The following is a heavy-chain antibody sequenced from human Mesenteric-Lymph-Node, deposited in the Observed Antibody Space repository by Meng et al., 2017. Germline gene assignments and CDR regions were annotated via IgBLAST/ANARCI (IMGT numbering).Heavy chain of an antibody. CDR1: GGPFSSYA. Sequence: QVLRVQSGAEVKKPGPSVKVSCKASGGPFSSYAISWVRQAPGQGLEWMGGIIPIFGTANYAQKFQGRVTITADKSTSTAYMELSSLRSEDTAVYYCARTTIAAAGTNYFDYWGQGTLVTVSS. V-gene: IGHV1-69*06. J-gene: IGHJ4*02. CDR2: IIPIFGTA. CDR3: ARTTIAAAGTNYFDY. D-gene: IGHD6-13*01.